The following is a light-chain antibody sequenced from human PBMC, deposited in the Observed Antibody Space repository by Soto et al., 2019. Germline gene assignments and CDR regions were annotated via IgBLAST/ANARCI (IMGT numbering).Light chain of an antibody. CDR2: GSS. Sequence: EIVLTQSPGTLSLSPGERATLSRRASQSVSGNYLAWYQQKPGQSPRLLIYGSSDRATGIPDRFSGSGSETDFTLTINRVEPEDFAVYYCQQYGSSPPYTFGQGTKLEIK. CDR1: QSVSGNY. V-gene: IGKV3-20*01. CDR3: QQYGSSPPYT. J-gene: IGKJ2*01.